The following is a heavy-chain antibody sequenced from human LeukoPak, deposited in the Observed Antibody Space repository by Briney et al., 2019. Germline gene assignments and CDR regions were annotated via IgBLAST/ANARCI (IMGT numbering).Heavy chain of an antibody. V-gene: IGHV1-18*01. J-gene: IGHJ4*02. CDR2: ISAYNGNT. CDR1: GYTFTSYG. D-gene: IGHD3-22*01. CDR3: ARDHVKYYDSSGYLPHILTFDY. Sequence: GASVKVSCKASGYTFTSYGISWVRQAPGQGLEWMGWISAYNGNTNYAQKLQGRVTMTTDTSTSTAYMELRSLRSDDTAVYYCARDHVKYYDSSGYLPHILTFDYWGQGTLVTVSS.